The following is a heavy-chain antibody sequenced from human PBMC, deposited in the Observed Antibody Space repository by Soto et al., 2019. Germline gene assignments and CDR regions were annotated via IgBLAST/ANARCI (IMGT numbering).Heavy chain of an antibody. Sequence: LSLTCTVSGGSISSGGYYRSWIRQHPGKGLEWIGHIYYTGTTYYNPSLKSRVTISVDTSKNQFSLNLRSVTAADTAVYYCVKWEPLYTFDMWGQGTMVTVSS. J-gene: IGHJ3*02. CDR2: IYYTGTT. D-gene: IGHD1-26*01. CDR3: VKWEPLYTFDM. V-gene: IGHV4-31*03. CDR1: GGSISSGGYY.